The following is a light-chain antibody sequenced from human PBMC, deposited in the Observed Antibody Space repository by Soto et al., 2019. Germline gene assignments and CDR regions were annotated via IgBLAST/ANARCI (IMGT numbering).Light chain of an antibody. Sequence: EIVLTQSPGTLSLSPGERATLSCRASQSVSSSYLAWYQQKPGQAPRLLIHGASFRATGIPDRFSGSGSGTDFTLTISRLEPEDFAVYYCQQYGSSPPSFTFGPGTKVDIK. V-gene: IGKV3-20*01. J-gene: IGKJ3*01. CDR3: QQYGSSPPSFT. CDR1: QSVSSSY. CDR2: GAS.